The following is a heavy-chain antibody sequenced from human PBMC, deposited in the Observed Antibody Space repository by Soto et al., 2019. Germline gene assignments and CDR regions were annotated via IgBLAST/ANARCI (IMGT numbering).Heavy chain of an antibody. V-gene: IGHV3-7*05. D-gene: IGHD1-26*01. CDR2: IKQDGSEK. J-gene: IGHJ6*02. Sequence: GGSLRLSCAASGFTFSSYWMSWVRQAPGKGLEWVANIKQDGSEKYNVDSVKGRFTISREKAKNSLYLQMNSLRAEDTAVYYCARQRSYSRGFHYYYGMDVWGQGTTVTVSS. CDR3: ARQRSYSRGFHYYYGMDV. CDR1: GFTFSSYW.